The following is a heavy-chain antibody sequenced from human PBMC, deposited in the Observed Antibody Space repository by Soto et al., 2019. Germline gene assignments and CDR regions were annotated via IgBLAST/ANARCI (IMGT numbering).Heavy chain of an antibody. D-gene: IGHD5-18*01. J-gene: IGHJ4*02. Sequence: HLQLQESGSGLVKPSQTLSLTCAVSGGSISSGGYSWSWTRQPPGEGLEWIGYIYHSGSTYYNPSLKSRGATAVDSAKNQFSLKLSSVTGADTAVYYCAKGGYGRYFDYWCQGTLVAVSS. V-gene: IGHV4-30-2*01. CDR2: IYHSGST. CDR1: GGSISSGGYS. CDR3: AKGGYGRYFDY.